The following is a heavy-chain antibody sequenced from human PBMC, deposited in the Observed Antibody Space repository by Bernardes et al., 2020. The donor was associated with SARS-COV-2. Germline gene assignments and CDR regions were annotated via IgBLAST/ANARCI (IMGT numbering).Heavy chain of an antibody. CDR3: AREGYSGYDWEDLDY. CDR1: GYTFTDHY. D-gene: IGHD5-12*01. J-gene: IGHJ4*02. Sequence: ASVKVSCKTSGYTFTDHYIHWVRQTPGQGLEWMGWISAYNGNTNYAQKLQGRVTMTTDTSTSTAYMELRSLGSDDTAVYYCAREGYSGYDWEDLDYWGQGTLVTVSS. V-gene: IGHV1-18*01. CDR2: ISAYNGNT.